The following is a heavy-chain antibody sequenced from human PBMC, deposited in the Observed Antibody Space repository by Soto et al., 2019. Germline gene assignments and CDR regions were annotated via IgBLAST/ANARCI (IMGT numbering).Heavy chain of an antibody. CDR1: GGTFSSYA. V-gene: IGHV1-69*13. CDR2: IIPIFGTA. CDR3: ASSQNSGYAYYYYYGMDV. Sequence: SVKVSCKASGGTFSSYAISWVRQAPGQGLEWMGGIIPIFGTANYAQKFQGRVTITADESTSTAYMELSSLRSEDTAVYYCASSQNSGYAYYYYYGMDVWGQGTTVTVSS. J-gene: IGHJ6*02. D-gene: IGHD5-12*01.